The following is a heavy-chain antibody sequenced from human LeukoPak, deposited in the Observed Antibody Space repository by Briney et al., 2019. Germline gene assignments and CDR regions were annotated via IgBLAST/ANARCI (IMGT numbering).Heavy chain of an antibody. D-gene: IGHD3-10*01. CDR2: IYNYTSETT. Sequence: PSETLSLTCTVSGGSISSYFWTWIRQPAGKELEWIGRIYNYTSETTNYNPSLRNRVTMSVDTSKNQFSLKMSSVTAADTAVYYCVREEPASGRGLGSWGQGTLVTVSS. CDR1: GGSISSYF. CDR3: VREEPASGRGLGS. V-gene: IGHV4-4*07. J-gene: IGHJ5*02.